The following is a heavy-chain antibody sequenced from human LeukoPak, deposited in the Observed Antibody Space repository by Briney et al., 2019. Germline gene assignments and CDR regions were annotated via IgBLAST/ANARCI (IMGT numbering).Heavy chain of an antibody. V-gene: IGHV3-23*01. CDR3: AKWGDYDVLTGYYVSDY. J-gene: IGHJ4*02. CDR1: GFTFSNYA. Sequence: GGSLRLSCAASGFTFSNYAMSWVRQAPGKGLEWVSAITGSGGNTYYADSVKGRFTISRDNSKNTVLLQMNSLRAEDTAVYYCAKWGDYDVLTGYYVSDYWGQGALVTVSS. D-gene: IGHD3-9*01. CDR2: ITGSGGNT.